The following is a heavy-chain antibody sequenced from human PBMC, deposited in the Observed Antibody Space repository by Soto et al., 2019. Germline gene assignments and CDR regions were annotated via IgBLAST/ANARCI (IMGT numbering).Heavy chain of an antibody. CDR3: ARYEPNGSYYYYGMDV. CDR2: IYYSGST. J-gene: IGHJ6*02. D-gene: IGHD2-8*01. Sequence: SETLSLTCTVSGGSISSGGYYWSWIRQHPGKGLEWIGYIYYSGSTYYNPSLKSRVTISVDTSKNQFSLKLSSVTAADTAVYNCARYEPNGSYYYYGMDVWGQGTTVTVSS. V-gene: IGHV4-31*03. CDR1: GGSISSGGYY.